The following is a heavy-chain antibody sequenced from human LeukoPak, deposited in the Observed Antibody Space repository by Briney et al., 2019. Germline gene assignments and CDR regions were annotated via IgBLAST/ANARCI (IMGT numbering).Heavy chain of an antibody. J-gene: IGHJ4*02. Sequence: ASVKVSCKASGGTFSSYAISWVRQAPGQGLEWMGGIIPIFGTANYAQKFQGRVTITTDESTSTAYMELSSLRSEDTAVYYCARFNSGYYRYYFDHWGQGTLVTVSS. V-gene: IGHV1-69*05. CDR3: ARFNSGYYRYYFDH. CDR2: IIPIFGTA. D-gene: IGHD3-22*01. CDR1: GGTFSSYA.